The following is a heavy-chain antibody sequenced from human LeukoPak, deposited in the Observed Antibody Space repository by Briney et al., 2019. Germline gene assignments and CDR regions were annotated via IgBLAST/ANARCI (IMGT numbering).Heavy chain of an antibody. CDR1: GGSFSGYY. Sequence: SETLSLTCAVYGGSFSGYYWSWIRRPPGKGLEWIGEINYSGSTNYNPSLKSRITMSVDTSRNQFSLNLSSVTAADTAVYYCARRILGPWRHFDLWGRGTLVTVSS. J-gene: IGHJ2*01. V-gene: IGHV4-34*01. CDR3: ARRILGPWRHFDL. CDR2: INYSGST. D-gene: IGHD1-26*01.